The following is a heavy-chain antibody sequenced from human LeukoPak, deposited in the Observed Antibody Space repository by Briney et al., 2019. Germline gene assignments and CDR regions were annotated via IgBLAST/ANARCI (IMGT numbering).Heavy chain of an antibody. CDR2: INTDGTVT. CDR1: GFTFSKYW. V-gene: IGHV3-74*01. Sequence: GGSLRLSCAASGFTFSKYWMLWVRQAPGKGLESVSRINTDGTVTTYADSVKGRFTVSRDNADNTMFLQMNYVRDDDEAVYYCATKQWLAPPPDSWGQGTPVTVSS. D-gene: IGHD6-19*01. J-gene: IGHJ4*02. CDR3: ATKQWLAPPPDS.